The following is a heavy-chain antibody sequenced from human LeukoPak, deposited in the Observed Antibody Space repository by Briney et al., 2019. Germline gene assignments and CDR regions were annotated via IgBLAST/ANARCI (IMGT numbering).Heavy chain of an antibody. D-gene: IGHD5-12*01. CDR1: GFTVSRNY. CDR2: IYSDGST. J-gene: IGHJ4*02. CDR3: LGYSSSSLFDY. V-gene: IGHV3-53*01. Sequence: GGSLRLSCAASGFTVSRNYMTWVRQAPGKGLEWVSLIYSDGSTYYADSVKGRFIISRDNPKNTLYLQMHSLRAEDTAVNYCLGYSSSSLFDYWGQGTLVTVSS.